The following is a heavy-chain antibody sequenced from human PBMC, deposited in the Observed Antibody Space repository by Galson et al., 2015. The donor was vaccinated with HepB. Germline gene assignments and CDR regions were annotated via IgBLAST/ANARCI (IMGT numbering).Heavy chain of an antibody. V-gene: IGHV3-73*01. CDR1: GFTFSGSA. D-gene: IGHD1-20*01. Sequence: SLRLSCAASGFTFSGSAMHWVRQASGKGLEWVGRIRSKANSYATAYAASVKGRFTISRDDSKNTAYLQMNSLKTEDTAVYYCTRPYNWNYDMDVWGQGTTVTVSS. CDR2: IRSKANSYAT. CDR3: TRPYNWNYDMDV. J-gene: IGHJ6*02.